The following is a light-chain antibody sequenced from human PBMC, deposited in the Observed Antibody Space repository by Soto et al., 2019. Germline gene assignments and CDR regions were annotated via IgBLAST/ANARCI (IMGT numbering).Light chain of an antibody. Sequence: EIVLTQSPGTLSLSPGERATLSCRASQSVSSSYLAWYQQKPGQAPRPLIYGATSRATGITDRFSGSGSGTDLSLTIRRLEPEDFAVYYSQQYGSSPQTFGQGTKMEIK. J-gene: IGKJ1*01. CDR2: GAT. CDR3: QQYGSSPQT. V-gene: IGKV3-20*01. CDR1: QSVSSSY.